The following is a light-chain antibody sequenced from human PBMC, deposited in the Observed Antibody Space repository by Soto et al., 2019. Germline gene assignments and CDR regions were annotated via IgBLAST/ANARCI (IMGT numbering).Light chain of an antibody. Sequence: EIVLTQSPGTLSLSPGERATLSCRASQSVSSSYLAWYQQKPGQAPRLLIYGASSRATGIPDRFSGSGSGTDFTLTISRLELEDFAVYYCQRYGSSPGTFGQGTKVYIK. CDR1: QSVSSSY. J-gene: IGKJ1*01. CDR2: GAS. V-gene: IGKV3-20*01. CDR3: QRYGSSPGT.